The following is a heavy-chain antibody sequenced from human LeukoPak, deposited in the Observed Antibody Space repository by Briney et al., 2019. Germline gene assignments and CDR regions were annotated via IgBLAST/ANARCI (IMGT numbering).Heavy chain of an antibody. D-gene: IGHD2/OR15-2a*01. J-gene: IGHJ4*02. Sequence: PGGSLRLSCAASGFTFSSYEMNWVRQAPGKGLEWVSYISSSGSTIYYADSVKGRFTISRDNSKNMLYLQMNSLRVEDTAVYYCAKGTEYYPFDYWGQGSLVTVSS. CDR3: AKGTEYYPFDY. CDR1: GFTFSSYE. V-gene: IGHV3-48*03. CDR2: ISSSGSTI.